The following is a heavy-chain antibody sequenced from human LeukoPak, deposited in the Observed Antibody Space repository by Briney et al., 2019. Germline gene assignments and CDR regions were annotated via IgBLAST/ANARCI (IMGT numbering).Heavy chain of an antibody. V-gene: IGHV3-30*02. Sequence: GGSLRLSCAASGFTFSNYGMHWVRQAPGKGLDWVAFIRYDGSYKLYADSVKGRFTISRDNSKNTLYLQMNSLRAEDTAVYYCAREEWELLRYYYYYMDVWGKGTTVTVSS. J-gene: IGHJ6*03. D-gene: IGHD1-26*01. CDR3: AREEWELLRYYYYYMDV. CDR1: GFTFSNYG. CDR2: IRYDGSYK.